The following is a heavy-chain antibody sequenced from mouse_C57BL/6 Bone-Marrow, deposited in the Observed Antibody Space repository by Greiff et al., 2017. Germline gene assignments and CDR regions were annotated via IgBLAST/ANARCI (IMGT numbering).Heavy chain of an antibody. J-gene: IGHJ1*03. V-gene: IGHV1-55*01. CDR3: ARENWEGDFYV. Sequence: VQLQQPGAELVKPGASVKMSCKASGYTFTSYWITWVKQRPGQGLEWMGDIYPGSGSTNYNEKFKSKVTLTGDTSSSTAYMQLSSLTSEDSAVYDCARENWEGDFYVWGTGTTVPVSS. D-gene: IGHD4-1*01. CDR2: IYPGSGST. CDR1: GYTFTSYW.